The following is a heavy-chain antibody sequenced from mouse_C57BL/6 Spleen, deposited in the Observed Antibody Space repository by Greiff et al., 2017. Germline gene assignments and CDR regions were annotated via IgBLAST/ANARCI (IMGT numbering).Heavy chain of an antibody. CDR3: ARDYYGSSYFDY. CDR2: INPSNGDT. J-gene: IGHJ2*01. Sequence: QVQLKQPGTELVKPGASVKLSCKASGYTFTSSWMHWVKQRPGQGLEWIGNINPSNGDTNYNEKFKSKATLTVDKSSSTAYMQLSSLTSEDSAVYYCARDYYGSSYFDYWGQGTTLTVSS. CDR1: GYTFTSSW. V-gene: IGHV1-53*01. D-gene: IGHD1-1*01.